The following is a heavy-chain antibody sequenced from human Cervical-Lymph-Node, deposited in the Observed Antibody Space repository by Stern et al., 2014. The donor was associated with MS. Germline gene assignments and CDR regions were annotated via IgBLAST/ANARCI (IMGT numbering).Heavy chain of an antibody. J-gene: IGHJ3*02. V-gene: IGHV5-51*01. CDR1: GYSFTSYW. CDR3: ARQGGVVTVDAFDI. Sequence: VQLVESGADVKKPGESLKISCKGSGYSFTSYWIGWERQMPGKGLEWMGIIYPGDSDPRSSPSFQGQVPISADKSISTAYLQWSSLKASDTAMYYCARQGGVVTVDAFDIWGQGTMVTVSS. CDR2: IYPGDSDP. D-gene: IGHD2-21*02.